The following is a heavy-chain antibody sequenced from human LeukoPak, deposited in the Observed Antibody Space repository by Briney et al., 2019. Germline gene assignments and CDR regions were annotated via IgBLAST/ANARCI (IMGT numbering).Heavy chain of an antibody. CDR1: GFTSIAYA. J-gene: IGHJ6*02. CDR3: ARNQQLGGHSYYYYGMDV. V-gene: IGHV3-23*01. D-gene: IGHD3-16*01. Sequence: SGGSLRLSCVGSGFTSIAYALTWARQAPGKGLEWVSGISGGGVTTYYADSVKGRFPISRDNSKNTLYLQMNSLRADDTAIYYCARNQQLGGHSYYYYGMDVWGQGTTVTVSS. CDR2: ISGGGVTT.